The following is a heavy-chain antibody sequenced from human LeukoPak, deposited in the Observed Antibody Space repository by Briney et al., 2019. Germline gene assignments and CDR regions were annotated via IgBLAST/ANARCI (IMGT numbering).Heavy chain of an antibody. Sequence: PSETLSLTCTVSGGSINSYYWSWIRQPPGRGLEWIGSIHYSGSTSYNPSLRSRVTISVDKSKNQFFLKLSSVTATDTAVYYCARARETTYSSDVWGADYWGQGTLVTVSS. CDR2: IHYSGST. V-gene: IGHV4-59*01. D-gene: IGHD6-25*01. CDR1: GGSINSYY. CDR3: ARARETTYSSDVWGADY. J-gene: IGHJ4*02.